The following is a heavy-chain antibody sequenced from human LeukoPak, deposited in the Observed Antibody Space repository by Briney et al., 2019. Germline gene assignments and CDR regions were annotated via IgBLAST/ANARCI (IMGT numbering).Heavy chain of an antibody. CDR2: ISSDGDST. D-gene: IGHD3-10*01. CDR3: VGSSASSGPNCFDP. J-gene: IGHJ5*02. Sequence: GGSLRLSCSASGFTFSTYAMHWVRQAPGKGLEYVSAISSDGDSTYNADSVKGRFTISRDNSKSTLYLQMSSLRTEDTAVYYCVGSSASSGPNCFDPWGQGTLVTVSS. V-gene: IGHV3-64D*09. CDR1: GFTFSTYA.